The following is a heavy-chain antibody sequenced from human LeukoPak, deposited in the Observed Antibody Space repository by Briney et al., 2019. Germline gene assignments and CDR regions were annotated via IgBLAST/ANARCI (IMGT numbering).Heavy chain of an antibody. V-gene: IGHV3-30*18. CDR1: GFTFSSYG. J-gene: IGHJ4*02. Sequence: PGGSLRLSCEASGFTFSSYGMHWVRRAPGKGLEWMTVIPHDGSNEYYVDSVKGRFTISRDNSKSTLYLQMNSLRVEDTAVYYCAKEGYYGSGSFPDSWGQGTLVTVSS. D-gene: IGHD3-10*01. CDR2: IPHDGSNE. CDR3: AKEGYYGSGSFPDS.